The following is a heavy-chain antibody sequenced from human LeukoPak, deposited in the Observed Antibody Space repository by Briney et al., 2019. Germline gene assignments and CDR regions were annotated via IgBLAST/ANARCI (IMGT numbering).Heavy chain of an antibody. J-gene: IGHJ4*02. Sequence: SETLSLTCTVYGGSFSDYYWTWIRQPPGKGLEWIGEINHSGSTTNYNPSLKNRVTISVDMYKNQFSLKLISVTAADAAVYYCARRRWGYGSGSYDYWGQGTLVTVSS. CDR3: ARRRWGYGSGSYDY. V-gene: IGHV4-34*01. CDR1: GGSFSDYY. CDR2: INHSGSTT. D-gene: IGHD3-10*01.